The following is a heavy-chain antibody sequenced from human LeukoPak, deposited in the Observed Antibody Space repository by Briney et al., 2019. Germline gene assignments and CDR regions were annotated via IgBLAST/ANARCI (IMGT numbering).Heavy chain of an antibody. Sequence: SETLSLTCTVSGASVSATNYYWSWLRQHPGKGPEWIAYIYYDAGAYYNPSLESRVTISLDSSANQFSLGLSSVTAADTAVYYCARGWLRTSSGYYYDYFDYWGQGTLVTVSS. CDR1: GASVSATNYY. CDR3: ARGWLRTSSGYYYDYFDY. V-gene: IGHV4-31*03. J-gene: IGHJ4*02. CDR2: IYYDAGA. D-gene: IGHD3-22*01.